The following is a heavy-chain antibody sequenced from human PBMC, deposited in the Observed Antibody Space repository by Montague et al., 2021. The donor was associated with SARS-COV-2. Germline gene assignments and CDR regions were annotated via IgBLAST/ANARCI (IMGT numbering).Heavy chain of an antibody. V-gene: IGHV4-34*01. Sequence: SETLSLTCAVYGGSFSGYYWNWIRQPPGKGLEWIGEINHGGNTNYNPSLKSRLTISVDTSKNQFSLKLTSVAAADTAVYYCARLRDGVVPSPILGVGPYYSYYFMDVWGKGTTVTVSS. CDR3: ARLRDGVVPSPILGVGPYYSYYFMDV. CDR2: INHGGNT. D-gene: IGHD2-15*01. J-gene: IGHJ6*03. CDR1: GGSFSGYY.